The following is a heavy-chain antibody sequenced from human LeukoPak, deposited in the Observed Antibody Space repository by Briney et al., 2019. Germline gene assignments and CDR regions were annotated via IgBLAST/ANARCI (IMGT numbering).Heavy chain of an antibody. J-gene: IGHJ4*02. Sequence: SQTLSLTCTVSGGSISSGGFYWSWIRQHPGKGLEWIGYIFYSGSTYYNPSLRSRVTLSVDTPKNQFSLKLSSVTAADTAVYYCARADLHYGSGTDFDYWGQGTLDTVSS. V-gene: IGHV4-31*03. CDR3: ARADLHYGSGTDFDY. D-gene: IGHD3-10*01. CDR2: IFYSGST. CDR1: GGSISSGGFY.